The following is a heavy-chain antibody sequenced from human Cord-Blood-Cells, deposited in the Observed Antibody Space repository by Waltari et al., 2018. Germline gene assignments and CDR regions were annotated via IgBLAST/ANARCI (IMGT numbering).Heavy chain of an antibody. Sequence: EVQLVESGGGLVKPGGSLRLSCAASGFTFSSYSMNRVRQAPGKGLEWVSSISSSSSYIYYADSVKGRFTIARDNAKNALYLQMNSLRAEDTAVYYCARGWGSGNYFDYWGQGTLVTVSS. CDR2: ISSSSSYI. CDR3: ARGWGSGNYFDY. J-gene: IGHJ4*02. V-gene: IGHV3-21*01. D-gene: IGHD7-27*01. CDR1: GFTFSSYS.